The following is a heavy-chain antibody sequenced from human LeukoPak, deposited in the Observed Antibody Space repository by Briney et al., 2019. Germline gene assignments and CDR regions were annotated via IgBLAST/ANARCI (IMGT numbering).Heavy chain of an antibody. CDR1: GFTFSSYG. V-gene: IGHV3-33*01. CDR2: IWFDGSNK. Sequence: PGGSLRLSCTASGFTFSSYGMHWVRQAPGKGLEWVAVIWFDGSNKYYADSVKGRLTISRDNSESTLYLQMNSLRAEDTAVYYCAREMATTRIFDYWGQGTLVTVSS. D-gene: IGHD5-24*01. CDR3: AREMATTRIFDY. J-gene: IGHJ4*02.